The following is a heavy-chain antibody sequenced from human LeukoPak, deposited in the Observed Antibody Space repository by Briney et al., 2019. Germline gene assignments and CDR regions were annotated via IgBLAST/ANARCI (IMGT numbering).Heavy chain of an antibody. CDR3: AKSIVVVPAAPFDY. CDR1: GFTFSSYA. J-gene: IGHJ4*02. CDR2: ISGGGGST. V-gene: IGHV3-23*01. D-gene: IGHD2-2*01. Sequence: GGSLRLSCAASGFTFSSYAMSWVRQAPGKGLEWVSAISGGGGSTYYADSVKGRFTISRDNPKNTLYLQMNSLRAEDTAVYYCAKSIVVVPAAPFDYWGQGTLVTVSS.